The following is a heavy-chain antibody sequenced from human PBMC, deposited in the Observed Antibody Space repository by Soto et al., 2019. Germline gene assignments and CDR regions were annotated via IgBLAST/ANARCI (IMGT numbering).Heavy chain of an antibody. CDR3: ARDSGGTTVAFGMDV. D-gene: IGHD4-17*01. Sequence: QVQLVQSGAEVKKPGSSVKVSCKASGGTFSSYAISWVRQASGQGLEWMGGIIPIFGTANYAQKFQGRVTITADDSTSTAYMALSSLRSEDTAVYYCARDSGGTTVAFGMDVWGPGTTVTVSS. CDR1: GGTFSSYA. CDR2: IIPIFGTA. V-gene: IGHV1-69*01. J-gene: IGHJ6*02.